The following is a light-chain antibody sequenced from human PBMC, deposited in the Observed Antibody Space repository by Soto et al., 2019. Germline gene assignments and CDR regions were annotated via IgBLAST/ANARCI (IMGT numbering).Light chain of an antibody. J-gene: IGKJ2*01. CDR2: GAF. V-gene: IGKV3-20*01. Sequence: EIVLTQSPGTLSLSPGERATLSCRASQSVSSSYLAWYQQKPGQAPRLLIYGAFSRATGIPDSFSGSGSGTDFTFTISRLEPEDFAVYYCQQYGSSPYTFGQGTKLEIK. CDR3: QQYGSSPYT. CDR1: QSVSSSY.